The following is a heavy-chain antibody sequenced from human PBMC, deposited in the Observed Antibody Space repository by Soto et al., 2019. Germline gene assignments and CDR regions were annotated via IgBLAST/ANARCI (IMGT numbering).Heavy chain of an antibody. J-gene: IGHJ4*02. V-gene: IGHV3-23*01. CDR1: GFTFSSYA. D-gene: IGHD3-10*01. CDR2: ISGSGGST. Sequence: GGSLRLSCAASGFTFSSYAMSWVRQAPGKGLEWVSAISGSGGSTYYADSVKGRFTISRDNSKNTLYLQMNSLRAEDTAVYYCAKDKKLLWFGELRAPLDYWGQGTLVTVSS. CDR3: AKDKKLLWFGELRAPLDY.